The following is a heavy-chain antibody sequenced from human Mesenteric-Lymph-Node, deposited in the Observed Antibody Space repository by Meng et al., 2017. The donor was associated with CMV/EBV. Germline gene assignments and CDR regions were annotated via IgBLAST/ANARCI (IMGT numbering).Heavy chain of an antibody. J-gene: IGHJ3*02. Sequence: ASVKVSCKASGYTFSNHYIHWVRQAPGQGLEWMGSIDPSRGSTSYAQRFQVRITMTRDTPTSTVYMELSSLRSDDTAMYYCARDFRPSRGSSYDDAFDIWGQGTMVTVSS. V-gene: IGHV1-46*01. D-gene: IGHD1-26*01. CDR2: IDPSRGST. CDR1: GYTFSNHY. CDR3: ARDFRPSRGSSYDDAFDI.